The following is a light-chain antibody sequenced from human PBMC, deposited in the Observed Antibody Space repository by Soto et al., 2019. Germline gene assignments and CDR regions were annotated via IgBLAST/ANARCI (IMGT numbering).Light chain of an antibody. Sequence: DIQMTQAPSSLSASVGDRVTITCRASQSISSYLNWYQQKPGKAPKLLIYAASSLKSGVSSRFSGSVSGTDFLLTITSMQPEDFATYYCQESYTTPPTFGQGTKLEIQ. CDR2: AAS. CDR3: QESYTTPPT. J-gene: IGKJ2*01. V-gene: IGKV1-39*01. CDR1: QSISSY.